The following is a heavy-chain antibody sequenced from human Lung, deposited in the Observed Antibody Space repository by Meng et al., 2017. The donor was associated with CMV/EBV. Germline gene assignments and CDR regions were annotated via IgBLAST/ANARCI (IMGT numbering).Heavy chain of an antibody. J-gene: IGHJ4*02. CDR3: ARGYSHRFHY. CDR1: GDSVSSNSVA. V-gene: IGHV6-1*01. CDR2: TYYRTKWYN. D-gene: IGHD1-1*01. Sequence: SETLSLXCAISGDSVSSNSVAWNWIRQSPSRGLEWLGRTYYRTKWYNDYAVSVKSRITINPDTSKNQFSLQLKSVTSEDTAVYYCARGYSHRFHYWGQGTLVTVSS.